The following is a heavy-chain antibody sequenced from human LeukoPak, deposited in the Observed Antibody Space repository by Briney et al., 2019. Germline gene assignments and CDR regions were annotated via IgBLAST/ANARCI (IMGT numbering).Heavy chain of an antibody. D-gene: IGHD1-7*01. CDR3: ARDLGYFITGTSFDY. J-gene: IGHJ4*02. CDR2: VSISSGTI. V-gene: IGHV3-48*04. CDR1: GFTFTGHN. Sequence: GGSLRLSCAASGFTFTGHNMNWVRQAPGKGLEWISFVSISSGTIYYADSVKGRFSISRDNAKSSLDLQMNSLRAEDTAVYYCARDLGYFITGTSFDYWGQGTLVTVSS.